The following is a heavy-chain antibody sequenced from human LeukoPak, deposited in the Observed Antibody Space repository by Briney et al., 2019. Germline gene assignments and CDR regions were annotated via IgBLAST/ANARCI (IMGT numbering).Heavy chain of an antibody. D-gene: IGHD4-17*01. CDR3: ARWAARYGDYVEYFDY. J-gene: IGHJ4*02. CDR1: GYTFPSYS. Sequence: ASVKVSCKASGYTFPSYSISWVRQAPGQGLEWMGWISTYNANTNYAQKFQGRVTMTTDTSTSTVHMELRSLGSDDTAVYYCARWAARYGDYVEYFDYWGQGALVIVSS. V-gene: IGHV1-18*01. CDR2: ISTYNANT.